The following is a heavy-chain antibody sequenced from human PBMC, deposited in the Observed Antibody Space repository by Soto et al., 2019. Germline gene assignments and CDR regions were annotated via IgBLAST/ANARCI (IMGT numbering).Heavy chain of an antibody. Sequence: LRLSCAASGFIFKMYCMHWVRQSPGKGLVWISRIYNDGTYSDYADSVRGRFTISRDNVNDTLYLQMNNLRAEDSGLYYCTRGPRPISTGTGAYWGQGTQVTVSS. CDR2: IYNDGTYS. CDR1: GFIFKMYC. V-gene: IGHV3-74*01. D-gene: IGHD3-10*01. J-gene: IGHJ4*02. CDR3: TRGPRPISTGTGAY.